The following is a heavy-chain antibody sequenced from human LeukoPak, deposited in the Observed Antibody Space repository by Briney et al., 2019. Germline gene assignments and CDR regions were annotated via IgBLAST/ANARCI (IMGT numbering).Heavy chain of an antibody. CDR2: INHSGST. J-gene: IGHJ4*02. V-gene: IGHV4-34*01. CDR1: GGSFSGYY. Sequence: PSETLSLTCAVYGGSFSGYYWSWIRQPPGKGLEWIGEINHSGSTNYNPSLKSRVTISVDTSKNQFSLKLSSVTAADTAVYYCARGRGRYLIYWGQGTLVTVSS. D-gene: IGHD3-16*02. CDR3: ARGRGRYLIY.